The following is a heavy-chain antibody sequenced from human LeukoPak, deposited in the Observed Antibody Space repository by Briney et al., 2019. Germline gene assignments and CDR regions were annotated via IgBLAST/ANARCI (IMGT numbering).Heavy chain of an antibody. Sequence: GSLRLSCAASGFTFSSYAMSWIRQPPGKGLEWVGYIYYSGSTNYNPSLNNRATISRGPSATQYSLKLSSVTAADTAVYYCARILTGYPDYWGPGILVTVSS. D-gene: IGHD3-9*01. V-gene: IGHV4-59*08. J-gene: IGHJ4*02. CDR1: GFTFSSYA. CDR3: ARILTGYPDY. CDR2: IYYSGST.